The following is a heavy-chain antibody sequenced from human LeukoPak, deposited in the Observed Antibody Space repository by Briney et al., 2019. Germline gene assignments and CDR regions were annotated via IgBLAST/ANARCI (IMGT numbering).Heavy chain of an antibody. CDR1: GFTFSTYA. CDR3: AKDRYDSSGYLDY. CDR2: ISGSGGST. Sequence: GGSLRLSCAASGFTFSTYAMSWVRQAPGKGLEWVSAISGSGGSTYYADSVKGRFTISRDNSKNTLYLQMNSLRAEDTAVYYCAKDRYDSSGYLDYWGQGTLVTVSS. J-gene: IGHJ4*02. D-gene: IGHD3-22*01. V-gene: IGHV3-23*01.